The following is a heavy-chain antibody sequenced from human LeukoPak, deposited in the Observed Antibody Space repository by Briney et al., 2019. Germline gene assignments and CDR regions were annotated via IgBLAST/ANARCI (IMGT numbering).Heavy chain of an antibody. CDR2: INPNSGGT. Sequence: ASVKVSCKASGYTFTSYGISWVRQAPGQRLEWMGWINPNSGGTNYAQKFQGRVTMTRDTSTSTAYMELSRLRSDDTAVYYCATQLRFLEWLIHFDYWGQGTLVTVSS. D-gene: IGHD3-3*01. V-gene: IGHV1-2*02. CDR3: ATQLRFLEWLIHFDY. CDR1: GYTFTSYG. J-gene: IGHJ4*02.